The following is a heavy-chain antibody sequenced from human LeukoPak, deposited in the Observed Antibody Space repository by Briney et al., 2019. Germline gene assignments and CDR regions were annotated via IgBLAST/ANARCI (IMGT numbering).Heavy chain of an antibody. Sequence: ASVKVSCKASGYTFTGYYMHWVRQAPGQGLEWMGWINPNSGVTNYAQKFQGRVTMTRDTSISTVYMELSRLTSDDTAVYYCARVDTAPAGIAMVRGVAYFDYWGQGTLVTVSS. CDR3: ARVDTAPAGIAMVRGVAYFDY. J-gene: IGHJ4*02. CDR2: INPNSGVT. V-gene: IGHV1-2*02. D-gene: IGHD3-10*01. CDR1: GYTFTGYY.